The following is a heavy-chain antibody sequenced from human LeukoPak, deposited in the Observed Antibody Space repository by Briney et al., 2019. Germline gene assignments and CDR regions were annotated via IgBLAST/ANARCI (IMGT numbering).Heavy chain of an antibody. CDR1: GYTFTRHG. Sequence: ASVKVSCKASGYTFTRHGIAWVRQAPGQGLERMGWISTYNGDTNYAQNFQRRVTMTRDTSTSTAYLELRSLRSDDTAVYYCARDGTAPAPKYFDVWGRGTLVTVSS. CDR3: ARDGTAPAPKYFDV. V-gene: IGHV1-18*04. J-gene: IGHJ2*01. CDR2: ISTYNGDT. D-gene: IGHD1-14*01.